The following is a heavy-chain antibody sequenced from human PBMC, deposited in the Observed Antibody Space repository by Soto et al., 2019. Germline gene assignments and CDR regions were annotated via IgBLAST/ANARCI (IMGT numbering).Heavy chain of an antibody. D-gene: IGHD6-19*01. CDR1: GFIFSSYA. Sequence: EVQLLESGGGLVQPGGSLRLSCAASGFIFSSYAMSWVRQAPGKGLEWVSAISGSGGSTYHADSVKGRFTISRDKSKNTLYLQRNSLRAEDTAVYYCAKDKGITVAGAHYDYWGQGTLVTVSS. CDR2: ISGSGGST. V-gene: IGHV3-23*01. CDR3: AKDKGITVAGAHYDY. J-gene: IGHJ4*02.